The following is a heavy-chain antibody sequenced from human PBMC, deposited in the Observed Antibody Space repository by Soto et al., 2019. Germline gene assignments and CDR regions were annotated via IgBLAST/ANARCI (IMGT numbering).Heavy chain of an antibody. CDR2: IYSGGST. V-gene: IGHV3-53*04. CDR1: GFTVSSNY. J-gene: IGHJ4*02. Sequence: EVQLVESGGGLVQPGGSLRLSCAASGFTVSSNYMSWVRQAPGKGLEWVSVIYSGGSTYNADSVKGRFTISRHNSKNTLYLQMNSLRAEDTAVYYCAMDVDTAMVKGDYWGQGTLVTVSS. D-gene: IGHD5-18*01. CDR3: AMDVDTAMVKGDY.